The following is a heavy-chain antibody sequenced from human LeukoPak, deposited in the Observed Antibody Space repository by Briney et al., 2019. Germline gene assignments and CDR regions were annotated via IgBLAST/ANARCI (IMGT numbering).Heavy chain of an antibody. CDR2: ISSSSSYI. Sequence: GGSLRLSCAASGFTFRSYSMNWVRQAPGKGLEWVSSISSSSSYIYYADSVKGRFTISRDNAKNSLYLQMNSLRAEDTAVYYCARNTLYGDSGAFDIWGQGTMVTVSS. D-gene: IGHD4-17*01. V-gene: IGHV3-21*01. J-gene: IGHJ3*02. CDR1: GFTFRSYS. CDR3: ARNTLYGDSGAFDI.